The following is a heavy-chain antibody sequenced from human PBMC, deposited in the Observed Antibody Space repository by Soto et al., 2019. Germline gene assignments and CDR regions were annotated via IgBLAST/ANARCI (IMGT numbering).Heavy chain of an antibody. D-gene: IGHD3-10*01. CDR2: IYYSGST. CDR3: ARRTRSSESYYYYGMDV. J-gene: IGHJ6*02. Sequence: PSETLSLTCTVSGGSISSSSYYWGWIRQPPGKGLEWIGSIYYSGSTYYNPSLKSRVTISVDTSKNQFSLKLSSVTAADTAVYYCARRTRSSESYYYYGMDVWGQGTTVTVSS. V-gene: IGHV4-39*01. CDR1: GGSISSSSYY.